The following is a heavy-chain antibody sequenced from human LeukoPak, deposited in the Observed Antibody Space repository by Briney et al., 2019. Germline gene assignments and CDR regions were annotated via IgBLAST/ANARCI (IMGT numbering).Heavy chain of an antibody. Sequence: PSETLSLTCAVSGGSISSGGYSWSWIRQPPGKGLEWIGYIYHSGSTYYNPSLKSRVTISVDRSKNQFSLKLSSVTAADTAVYYCARLYSSSWYYFDYRGQGTLVTVSS. D-gene: IGHD6-13*01. CDR3: ARLYSSSWYYFDY. J-gene: IGHJ4*02. V-gene: IGHV4-30-2*01. CDR2: IYHSGST. CDR1: GGSISSGGYS.